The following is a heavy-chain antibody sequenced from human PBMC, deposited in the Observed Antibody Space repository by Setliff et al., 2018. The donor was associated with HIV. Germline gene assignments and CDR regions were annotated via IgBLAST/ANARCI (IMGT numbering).Heavy chain of an antibody. CDR3: AREYKAPEWLATVVDYYYYGMDV. V-gene: IGHV1-8*02. J-gene: IGHJ6*02. Sequence: ASVKVSCKASGYTVTSYDINWVRQATGQGLEWMGLMNPNSGNPGYAQKFQGRVTMTRNTSISTAYMELSSLRSEDTAVYYCAREYKAPEWLATVVDYYYYGMDVRGQVTTVTVS. CDR1: GYTVTSYD. CDR2: MNPNSGNP. D-gene: IGHD3-3*01.